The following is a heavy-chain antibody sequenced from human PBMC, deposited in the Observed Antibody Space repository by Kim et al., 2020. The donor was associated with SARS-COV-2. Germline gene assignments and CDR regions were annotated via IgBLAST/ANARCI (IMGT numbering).Heavy chain of an antibody. CDR1: GFTFSSYS. CDR3: ARGRSGYCSGGSCYGDY. J-gene: IGHJ4*02. CDR2: ISSSSSNI. V-gene: IGHV3-21*01. D-gene: IGHD2-15*01. Sequence: GGSLRLSCAASGFTFSSYSMNWVRQAPGKGLEWVSSISSSSSNIYYADSVKGRFTISRDNAKNTLYLQMNSLRAEDTAVYYCARGRSGYCSGGSCYGDYWGQRAMVTVSS.